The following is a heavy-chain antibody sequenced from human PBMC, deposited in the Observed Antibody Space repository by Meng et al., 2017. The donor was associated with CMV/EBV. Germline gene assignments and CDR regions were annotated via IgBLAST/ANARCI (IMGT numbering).Heavy chain of an antibody. D-gene: IGHD3-3*01. V-gene: IGHV3-30*02. CDR2: IRYDGSNK. CDR1: GFTFSSYG. Sequence: GGSLRLSCAASGFTFSSYGMHWVRQAPGKGLEWVAFIRYDGSNKYYADSVKGRFTISRDNSKNTLYLQMNSLRAEDTAVYYCAKDGRYFGVLRFLDEYDYWGQGTLVTVSS. J-gene: IGHJ4*02. CDR3: AKDGRYFGVLRFLDEYDY.